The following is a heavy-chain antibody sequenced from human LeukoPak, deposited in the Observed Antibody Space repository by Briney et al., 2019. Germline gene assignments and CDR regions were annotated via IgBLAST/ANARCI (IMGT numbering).Heavy chain of an antibody. CDR1: GGTFSSYA. J-gene: IGHJ5*02. Sequence: SVKVCCKASGGTFSSYAISWVRQAPGQGLEWMGGIIPIFGTANYAQKFQGRVTITADESTSTAYMELSSLRSEDTAVYYCARDGLRYFDWFQSYNWFDPWGQGTLVTVSS. V-gene: IGHV1-69*01. CDR3: ARDGLRYFDWFQSYNWFDP. D-gene: IGHD3-9*01. CDR2: IIPIFGTA.